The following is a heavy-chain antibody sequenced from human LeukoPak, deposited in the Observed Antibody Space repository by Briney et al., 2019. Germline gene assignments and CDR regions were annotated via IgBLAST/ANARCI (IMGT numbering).Heavy chain of an antibody. D-gene: IGHD6-13*01. CDR2: IWYDGSNK. Sequence: PGRSLRLSCAASGFTFSSYGMHWVRQAPGKGLEWVAVIWYDGSNKYYADSVKGRFTISRDNSKNTLYLQMNSLRAEDTAVYYCARAGIAAASSPDYWGQGTLVTVSS. V-gene: IGHV3-33*01. CDR1: GFTFSSYG. CDR3: ARAGIAAASSPDY. J-gene: IGHJ4*02.